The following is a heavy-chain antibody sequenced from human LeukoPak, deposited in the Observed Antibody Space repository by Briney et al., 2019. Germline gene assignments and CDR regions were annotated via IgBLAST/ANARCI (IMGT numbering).Heavy chain of an antibody. J-gene: IGHJ4*02. V-gene: IGHV3-23*01. CDR2: LFTGGGRT. Sequence: PGRSLRLSCAASGFTFNNYLMSWVRQAPGKGLEWVSVLFTGGGRTLYADSVKGRFTISGDTSRTTLYLRMNGLRAEDTAVYYCAKECDYSPGHKFDLWGQGTLVTVSS. D-gene: IGHD3-10*01. CDR3: AKECDYSPGHKFDL. CDR1: GFTFNNYL.